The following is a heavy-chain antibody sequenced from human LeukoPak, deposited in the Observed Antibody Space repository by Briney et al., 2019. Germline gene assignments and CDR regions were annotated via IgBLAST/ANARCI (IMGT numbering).Heavy chain of an antibody. CDR1: GITVSGNY. V-gene: IGHV3-66*01. Sequence: GGSLRLSCAASGITVSGNYMNWVRQAPGQGLEWVSVTYRGGTTYYADSVKDRFTVSRDNSGSTLYLRMNSLRAEDTAVYYCAREAYYYGSGTESGGSYFYGMDVWGPGTTVVVSS. CDR3: AREAYYYGSGTESGGSYFYGMDV. J-gene: IGHJ6*02. D-gene: IGHD3-10*01. CDR2: TYRGGTT.